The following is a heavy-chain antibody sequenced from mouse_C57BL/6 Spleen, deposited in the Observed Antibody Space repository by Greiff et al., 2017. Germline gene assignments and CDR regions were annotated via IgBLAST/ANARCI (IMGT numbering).Heavy chain of an antibody. Sequence: QVQLQQSGAELVKPGASVKLSCKASGYTFTEYTIHWVKQRSGQGLEWIGWFYPGSGSIKYNEKFKDKATLTADKSSSTVYMELSRLTSEDAAVYFCARHERNYYGSSYGYFDVWGTGTTVTVSS. CDR1: GYTFTEYT. J-gene: IGHJ1*03. D-gene: IGHD1-1*01. V-gene: IGHV1-62-2*01. CDR2: FYPGSGSI. CDR3: ARHERNYYGSSYGYFDV.